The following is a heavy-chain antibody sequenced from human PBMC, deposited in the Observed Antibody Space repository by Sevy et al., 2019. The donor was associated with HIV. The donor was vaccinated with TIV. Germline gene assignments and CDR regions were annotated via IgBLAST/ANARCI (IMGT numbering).Heavy chain of an antibody. CDR3: AREGCTRPHDY. V-gene: IGHV3-23*01. D-gene: IGHD2-8*01. CDR2: LSFGCGKI. CDR1: GFNFNIYS. Sequence: GGSLRLSCAVSGFNFNIYSMSWVRQAPGKGLEWVSTLSFGCGKINYADSVKGRFIISRDDSKNTLYLQMNSLRAEDMAVYFCAREGCTRPHDYWGQRTLVTASS. J-gene: IGHJ4*02.